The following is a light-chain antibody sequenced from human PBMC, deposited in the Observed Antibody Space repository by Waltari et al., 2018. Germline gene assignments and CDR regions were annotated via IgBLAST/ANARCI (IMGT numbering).Light chain of an antibody. CDR2: RDS. J-gene: IGLJ2*01. CDR3: QSGDSTQTSVV. V-gene: IGLV3-25*03. CDR1: ALAKQF. Sequence: SFDLTQPPSVSVSPGQTARITCSGHALAKQFAYWYQQKADQAPVLVIYRDSGRPSGISDRFSGSSSGTTVTLTISGVQAEDEADFYCQSGDSTQTSVVFGGGTKLTVL.